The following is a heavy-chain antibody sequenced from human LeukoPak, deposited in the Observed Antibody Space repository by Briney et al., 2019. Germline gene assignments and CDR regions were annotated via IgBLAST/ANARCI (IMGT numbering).Heavy chain of an antibody. Sequence: GGSLRLSCAASGFTFSSYAMSWVRQAPGKGLEWVSAISDSRTSTYYADSVKGRFTISRDNSKNTLYLQMNSLRAEDTAVYYCAQFGPGMAVGDYWGQGTLVTVSS. CDR1: GFTFSSYA. CDR3: AQFGPGMAVGDY. D-gene: IGHD2-8*01. CDR2: ISDSRTST. J-gene: IGHJ4*02. V-gene: IGHV3-23*01.